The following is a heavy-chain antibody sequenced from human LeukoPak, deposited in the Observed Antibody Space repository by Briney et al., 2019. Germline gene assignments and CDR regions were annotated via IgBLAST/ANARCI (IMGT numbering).Heavy chain of an antibody. J-gene: IGHJ4*02. CDR2: IYHSGST. CDR3: AMRYGYELTFFDY. D-gene: IGHD5-12*01. V-gene: IGHV4-4*02. CDR1: GGSISSSNW. Sequence: SGTLSLTCAVSGGSISSSNWWSWVRQPPGKGLEWIGEIYHSGSTNYNPSLKSRVTISVDKSKNQFSLKLRAVNTAVTAVSYCAMRYGYELTFFDYWGQGTLVTVSP.